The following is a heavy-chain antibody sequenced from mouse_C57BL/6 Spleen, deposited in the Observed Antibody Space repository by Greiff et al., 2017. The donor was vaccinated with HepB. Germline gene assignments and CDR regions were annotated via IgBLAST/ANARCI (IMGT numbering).Heavy chain of an antibody. J-gene: IGHJ4*01. CDR2: ISSGSSTI. Sequence: DVMLVESGGGLVKPGGSLKLSCAASGFTFSDYGMHWVRQAPEKGLEWVAYISSGSSTIYYADTVKGRFTISRDNAKNTLFLQMTSLRSEDTAMYYCAREGSNFFYYAMDYWGQGTSVTVSS. CDR3: AREGSNFFYYAMDY. V-gene: IGHV5-17*01. D-gene: IGHD2-5*01. CDR1: GFTFSDYG.